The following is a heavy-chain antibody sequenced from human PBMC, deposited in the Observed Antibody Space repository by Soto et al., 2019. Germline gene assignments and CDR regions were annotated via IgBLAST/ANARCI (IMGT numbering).Heavy chain of an antibody. D-gene: IGHD4-17*01. CDR3: ARDQLGYGDSQGAFDI. V-gene: IGHV3-64*01. Sequence: GSLRLACEGSGFPFSSYAMHWVRQAKGKGLEYVSAISSNGGSTYYANSVKGRFTISRDNSKNTLYLQMGSLRAEDMAVYYCARDQLGYGDSQGAFDIWGQGTMVTVSS. J-gene: IGHJ3*02. CDR2: ISSNGGST. CDR1: GFPFSSYA.